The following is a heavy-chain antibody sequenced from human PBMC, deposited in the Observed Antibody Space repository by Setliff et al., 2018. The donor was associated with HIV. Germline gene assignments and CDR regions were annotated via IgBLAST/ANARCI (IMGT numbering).Heavy chain of an antibody. CDR2: VNNDGSST. CDR3: ATDGA. J-gene: IGHJ5*02. Sequence: PGGSLRLSCAASGFTFSGYSMNWVRQAPGKGLEWVSRVNNDGSSTTYADSVRGRFAISRDNTKNTVYLQMNSLRAEDTAVYYCATDGAWGQGTLVTVSS. D-gene: IGHD3-16*01. CDR1: GFTFSGYS. V-gene: IGHV3-74*01.